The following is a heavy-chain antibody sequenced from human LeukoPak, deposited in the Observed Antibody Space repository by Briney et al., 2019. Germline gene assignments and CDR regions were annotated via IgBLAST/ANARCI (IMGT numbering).Heavy chain of an antibody. V-gene: IGHV4-59*08. Sequence: SETLSLTCTVSGGFISSYYWSWIRQPPGKGLEWIGYIYYSGSTNYNPSLKSRVTISVDTSKNQFSLKLSSVTAADTAAYYCARRGDRQFDYWGQGTLVTVSS. CDR2: IYYSGST. D-gene: IGHD4-17*01. CDR3: ARRGDRQFDY. J-gene: IGHJ4*02. CDR1: GGFISSYY.